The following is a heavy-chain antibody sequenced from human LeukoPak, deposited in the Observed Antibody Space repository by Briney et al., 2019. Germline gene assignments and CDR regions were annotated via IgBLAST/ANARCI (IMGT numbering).Heavy chain of an antibody. CDR1: GFTFSSYW. CDR2: INNVGSST. Sequence: GRSLRLSCAASGFTFSSYWMHWVRQAPGKGLVWVSRINNVGSSTTYADSVKGRFTISRDNAKNTLYLQMNSLSAEDTAVYYCAREVSGSSYFDYWGQGTLVTVSS. CDR3: AREVSGSSYFDY. V-gene: IGHV3-74*01. D-gene: IGHD1-26*01. J-gene: IGHJ4*02.